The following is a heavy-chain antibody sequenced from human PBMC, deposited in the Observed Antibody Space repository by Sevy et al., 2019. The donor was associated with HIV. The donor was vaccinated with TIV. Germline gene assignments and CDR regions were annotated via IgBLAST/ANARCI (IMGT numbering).Heavy chain of an antibody. CDR2: ISYDGSNK. D-gene: IGHD1-26*01. Sequence: GGSQRLSCATSGFLFSSYALHWVRQAPGKGLEWVAVISYDGSNKYYADSVKGRFTISRDISKSTLYLQMNSLRAEDTAVYYCAKTGWIGGSYYGESSYYFDYWGQGTQVTVSS. V-gene: IGHV3-30-3*02. J-gene: IGHJ4*02. CDR3: AKTGWIGGSYYGESSYYFDY. CDR1: GFLFSSYA.